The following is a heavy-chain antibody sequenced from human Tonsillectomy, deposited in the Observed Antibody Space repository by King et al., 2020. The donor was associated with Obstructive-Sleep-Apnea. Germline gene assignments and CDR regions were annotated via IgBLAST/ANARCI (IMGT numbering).Heavy chain of an antibody. D-gene: IGHD2-15*01. V-gene: IGHV3-74*01. CDR2: INSDGSRT. J-gene: IGHJ5*02. CDR3: ARELDGGPT. Sequence: VQLVESGGGLVQPGGSLRLSCAASGFTFSNYWMHWVRQAPGTGLVWVSRINSDGSRTNYADSVKGRFTISRDNAKNTLYLQMNSLRAEDTAVYYCARELDGGPTWGQGTLVSVSS. CDR1: GFTFSNYW.